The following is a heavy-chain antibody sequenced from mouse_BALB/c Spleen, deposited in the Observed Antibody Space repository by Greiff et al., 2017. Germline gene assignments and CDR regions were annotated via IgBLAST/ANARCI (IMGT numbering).Heavy chain of an antibody. V-gene: IGHV3-2*02. Sequence: EVKLVESGPGLVKPSQSLSLTCTVTGYSITSDYAWNWIRQFPGNKLEWMGYISYSGSTSYNPSLKSRISITRDTSKNQFFLQLNSVTTEDTATYYCAREGIYDGYYDYWGQGTTLTVSS. CDR2: ISYSGST. CDR1: GYSITSDYA. J-gene: IGHJ2*01. CDR3: AREGIYDGYYDY. D-gene: IGHD2-3*01.